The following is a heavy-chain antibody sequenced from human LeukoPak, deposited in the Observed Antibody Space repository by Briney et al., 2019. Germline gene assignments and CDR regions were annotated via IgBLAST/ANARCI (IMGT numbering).Heavy chain of an antibody. CDR2: IYYSGST. J-gene: IGHJ4*02. CDR3: ARDLGSSWYNYFEY. D-gene: IGHD6-13*01. V-gene: IGHV4-39*02. Sequence: SETLSLSCTVSGGSINSSSYYWGWIRQPPGKGMEWIGRIYYSGSTYYNPSLKSRVTISVDTSKNQFSLKLSSVTAADTAVYYCARDLGSSWYNYFEYWGQGTLVTVSS. CDR1: GGSINSSSYY.